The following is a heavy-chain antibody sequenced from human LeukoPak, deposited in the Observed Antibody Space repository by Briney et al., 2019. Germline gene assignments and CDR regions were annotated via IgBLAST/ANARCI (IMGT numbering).Heavy chain of an antibody. D-gene: IGHD6-13*01. V-gene: IGHV1-69*13. CDR2: IIPIFGTA. CDR3: ARSQYSSSWYRDYYYGMDV. CDR1: GGTFSSYA. J-gene: IGHJ6*02. Sequence: SVKVSCKASGGTFSSYAISWVRRAPGQGLEWMGGIIPIFGTANYAQKFQGRVTITADESTSTAYMELSSLRSEDTAVYYCARSQYSSSWYRDYYYGMDVWGQGTTVTVSS.